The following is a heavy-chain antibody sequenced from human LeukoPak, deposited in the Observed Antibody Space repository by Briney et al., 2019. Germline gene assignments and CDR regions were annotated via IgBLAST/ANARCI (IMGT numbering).Heavy chain of an antibody. Sequence: SETLSLTCTVSGGSISSYYWSWIRQPPGKGLEWIGYIYYSGSTNYNPSLKSRVTISVDTSKNQFSLKLSSVTAADTAVYYCARETGIAAARTFDYWGQGTLVTVSS. CDR1: GGSISSYY. J-gene: IGHJ4*02. CDR3: ARETGIAAARTFDY. V-gene: IGHV4-59*01. D-gene: IGHD6-13*01. CDR2: IYYSGST.